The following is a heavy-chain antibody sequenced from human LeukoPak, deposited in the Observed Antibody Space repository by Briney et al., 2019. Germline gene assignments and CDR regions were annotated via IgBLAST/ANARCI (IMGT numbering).Heavy chain of an antibody. V-gene: IGHV4-4*02. CDR3: AGSRIAVAGLFDY. J-gene: IGHJ4*02. Sequence: PSETLSLTCAVSGGSISSSNWWSWVRQPPGKGLEWIGEIYHSGSTNYNPSLKSRVTISVDKSKNQFSLKLSSVTAAGTAVYYCAGSRIAVAGLFDYWGQGTLVTVSS. CDR1: GGSISSSNW. D-gene: IGHD6-19*01. CDR2: IYHSGST.